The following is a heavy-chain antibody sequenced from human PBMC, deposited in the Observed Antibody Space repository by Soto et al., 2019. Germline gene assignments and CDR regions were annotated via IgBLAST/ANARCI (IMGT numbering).Heavy chain of an antibody. CDR1: GYNFTSYY. J-gene: IGHJ4*02. CDR3: ARDLPPSDY. CDR2: ISAYNGNT. V-gene: IGHV1-18*01. Sequence: QVQLGQSGAEVKKPRASVKVSFKTSGYNFTSYYISWVRQAPGQGIEWMGWISAYNGNTNYVQKLQGRVTMTTDTSTSTADMELRSLRSDDTAVYYCARDLPPSDYWGQGTLVTVSS.